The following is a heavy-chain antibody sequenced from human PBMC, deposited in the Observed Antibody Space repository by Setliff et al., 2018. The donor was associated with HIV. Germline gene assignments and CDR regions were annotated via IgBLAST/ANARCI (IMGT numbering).Heavy chain of an antibody. V-gene: IGHV4-4*07. D-gene: IGHD3-16*01. CDR2: IYTSGST. J-gene: IGHJ6*03. CDR3: ARDVPWGDYYSYMDV. Sequence: SETLSLTCTVSGGSISSYYWSWIRQPAGKGLEWIGHIYTSGSTNYNPSLKSRVTMSVDTSKNQFSLKLSSVTAADTAVYYCARDVPWGDYYSYMDVWGKGTTVTVSS. CDR1: GGSISSYY.